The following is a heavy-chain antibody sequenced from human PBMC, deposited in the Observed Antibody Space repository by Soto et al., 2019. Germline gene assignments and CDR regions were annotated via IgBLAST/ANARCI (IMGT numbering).Heavy chain of an antibody. J-gene: IGHJ4*02. CDR1: GASINSNVHY. CDR2: VFYTGSP. CDR3: ARHPFGGYAFDS. Sequence: PSETLSLTCTVSGASINSNVHYWGWVRQSPGKGLEWIASVFYTGSPYHTPSLESRVSISVDTSDNQFSLKVTSVTAADTGIYYCARHPFGGYAFDSWGQGTLVTVSS. D-gene: IGHD3-16*01. V-gene: IGHV4-39*01.